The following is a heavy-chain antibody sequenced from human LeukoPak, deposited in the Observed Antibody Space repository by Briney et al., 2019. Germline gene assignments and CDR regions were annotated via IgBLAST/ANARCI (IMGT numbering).Heavy chain of an antibody. Sequence: PSETLSLTCTVSGGSISSYYWSWIRQPAGKGLEWIGRIYTSGSTNYNSSLKSRVTISVDKSKNQFSLKLSSVTAADTAVYYCARGTVTNYWYFDLWGRGTLVTVSS. V-gene: IGHV4-4*07. D-gene: IGHD4-11*01. CDR1: GGSISSYY. CDR2: IYTSGST. CDR3: ARGTVTNYWYFDL. J-gene: IGHJ2*01.